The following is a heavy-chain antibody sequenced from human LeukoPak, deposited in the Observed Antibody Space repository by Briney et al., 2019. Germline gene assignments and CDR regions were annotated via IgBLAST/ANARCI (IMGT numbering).Heavy chain of an antibody. Sequence: PSETLSLTCTVSGGSISNTSYYWVWIRQPPGKGLEWIGTVYYSGSTYYNPSLKRRVTISVDTSTNLFALKLSSVTAADAAVYYCARKPVLVAAATPGIGAFDIWGQGTMVTVSS. CDR1: GGSISNTSYY. V-gene: IGHV4-39*06. CDR2: VYYSGST. CDR3: ARKPVLVAAATPGIGAFDI. D-gene: IGHD2-15*01. J-gene: IGHJ3*02.